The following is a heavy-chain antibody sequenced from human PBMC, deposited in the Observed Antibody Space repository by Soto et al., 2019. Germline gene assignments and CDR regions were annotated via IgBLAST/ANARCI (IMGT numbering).Heavy chain of an antibody. D-gene: IGHD3-10*01. J-gene: IGHJ6*03. CDR3: ARDRVTMVRGVSYYYMDV. CDR2: IYYSGST. Sequence: SETLSLTCTVSGGSISSYYWSWIRQPPGKGLEWIGYIYYSGSTNYNPSLKSRVTISVDTSKNQFSLKLSSVTAADTAVYYCARDRVTMVRGVSYYYMDVWGKGTTVTVSS. CDR1: GGSISSYY. V-gene: IGHV4-59*01.